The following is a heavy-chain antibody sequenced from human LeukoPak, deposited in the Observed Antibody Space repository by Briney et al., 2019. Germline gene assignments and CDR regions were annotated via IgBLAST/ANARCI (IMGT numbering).Heavy chain of an antibody. D-gene: IGHD6-19*01. Sequence: GEALKISCKASGYTFISYWIGWVRQMPGKGLGWMGIIYYGGSDTRYSPSFEGQVSISVDKSISTAYLQWSSLKASDTAMYYCARRGSGWYVDYWGKGTLVT. J-gene: IGHJ4*02. CDR3: ARRGSGWYVDY. CDR1: GYTFISYW. CDR2: IYYGGSDT. V-gene: IGHV5-51*01.